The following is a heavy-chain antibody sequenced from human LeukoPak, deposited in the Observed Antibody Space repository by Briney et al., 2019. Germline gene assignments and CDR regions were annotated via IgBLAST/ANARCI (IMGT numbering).Heavy chain of an antibody. J-gene: IGHJ3*02. CDR1: GYTFTGYY. Sequence: ASVKVSCKASGYTFTGYYMHWVRQAPGQGLEWMGWINPNSGGTNYAQKFQGRVIMTRDTSISTAYMELSRLRSDDTAVYYCARAPLTIFGVVPDAFDIWGQGTMVTVSS. CDR2: INPNSGGT. V-gene: IGHV1-2*02. CDR3: ARAPLTIFGVVPDAFDI. D-gene: IGHD3-3*01.